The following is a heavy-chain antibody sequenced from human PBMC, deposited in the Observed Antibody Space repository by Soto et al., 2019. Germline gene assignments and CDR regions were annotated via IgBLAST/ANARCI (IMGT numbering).Heavy chain of an antibody. J-gene: IGHJ5*02. D-gene: IGHD6-25*01. CDR1: GYTFTSYG. CDR3: AREAGWQRMVPYA. Sequence: QVQLVQSGTEVKKPGASVNVSCKAFGYTFTSYGFSWVRQVPGQGLEWLGWISAFNGDTQYAQTMKGRLTVTTDTSTTTVHMELRSLTPADTAVYYCAREAGWQRMVPYAWGKGTLVTVS. V-gene: IGHV1-18*04. CDR2: ISAFNGDT.